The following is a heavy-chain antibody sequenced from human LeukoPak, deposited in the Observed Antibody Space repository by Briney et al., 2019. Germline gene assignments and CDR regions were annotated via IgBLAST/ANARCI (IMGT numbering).Heavy chain of an antibody. CDR3: ARSIYYGSGSYYKEDY. V-gene: IGHV1-8*01. J-gene: IGHJ4*02. CDR1: GYTFTSYD. CDR2: MNPNSGNT. D-gene: IGHD3-10*01. Sequence: ASVKVSCEASGYTFTSYDINWVRQATGQGLEWMGWMNPNSGNTGYAQKFQGRVTMTRSTSISTAYMELSSLRSEDTAVYYCARSIYYGSGSYYKEDYWGQGTLVTVSS.